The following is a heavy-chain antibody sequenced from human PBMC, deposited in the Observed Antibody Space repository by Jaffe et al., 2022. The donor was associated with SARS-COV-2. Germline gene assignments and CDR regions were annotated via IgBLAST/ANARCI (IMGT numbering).Heavy chain of an antibody. CDR3: AKSGGDYYSNYYFDY. J-gene: IGHJ4*02. V-gene: IGHV3-30*18. CDR2: ISYDGSDK. CDR1: GFTFSTYG. Sequence: QVLLVESGGGVVQPGRSLRLSCAASGFTFSTYGMHWVRQAPGKGLEWVAVISYDGSDKYYADSVKGRFTISRDNSKNTAYLQMNSLRADDTAVYFCAKSGGDYYSNYYFDYWGQGTLVTVSS. D-gene: IGHD4-4*01.